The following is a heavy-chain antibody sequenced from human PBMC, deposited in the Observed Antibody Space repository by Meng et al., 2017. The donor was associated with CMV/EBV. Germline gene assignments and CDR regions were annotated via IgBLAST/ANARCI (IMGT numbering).Heavy chain of an antibody. D-gene: IGHD3-3*01. CDR1: GYTFTGYY. CDR2: ISAYNGNT. V-gene: IGHV1-18*04. Sequence: ASVKVSCKASGYTFTGYYMHWVRQAPGQGLEWMGWISAYNGNTNYAQKLQGRVTMTTDTSTSTAYMELRSLRSDDTAVYYCARLGYDFWSGIYYYGMDVWGQGTTVTVSS. J-gene: IGHJ6*02. CDR3: ARLGYDFWSGIYYYGMDV.